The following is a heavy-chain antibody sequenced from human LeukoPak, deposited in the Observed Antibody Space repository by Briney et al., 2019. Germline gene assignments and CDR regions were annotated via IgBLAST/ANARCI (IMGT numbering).Heavy chain of an antibody. J-gene: IGHJ4*02. D-gene: IGHD1-1*01. CDR2: ITGDGSGT. V-gene: IGHV3-74*01. Sequence: GGSLRLSCAASGFTFSSYWMHWVRQAPGKGLVWVSRITGDGSGTNYADSVEGRFTISRDNAKNTLYLQMNSLRAEDTAVYYCARFAVTTAGDYWGQGTLVTVSS. CDR3: ARFAVTTAGDY. CDR1: GFTFSSYW.